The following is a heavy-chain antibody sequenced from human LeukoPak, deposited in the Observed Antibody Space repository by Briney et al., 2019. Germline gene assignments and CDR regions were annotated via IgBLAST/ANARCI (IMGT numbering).Heavy chain of an antibody. CDR1: GFIFSNYA. CDR2: ISSSGSTI. D-gene: IGHD3-22*01. V-gene: IGHV3-48*01. CDR3: ARDEYYDSSGYTS. J-gene: IGHJ4*02. Sequence: GGSLILSCAASGFIFSNYAMTWVRQAPGKGLEWLSYISSSGSTIYYADSVKGRFTISRDNAKNSLYLQMNSLRAEDTAVYYCARDEYYDSSGYTSWGQGTLVTVSS.